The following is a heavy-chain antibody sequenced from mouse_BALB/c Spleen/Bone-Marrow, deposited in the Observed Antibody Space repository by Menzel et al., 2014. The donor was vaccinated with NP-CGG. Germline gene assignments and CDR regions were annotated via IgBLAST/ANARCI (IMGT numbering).Heavy chain of an antibody. J-gene: IGHJ3*01. CDR1: GYTFTSYW. Sequence: QVQLQQSGAELVRPGASVKLSCKASGYTFTSYWINWGKQRPGQGLEWIGNIYPSDSYTNYNQKFKDKATLTVDKSSSTAYMQLSSPTSEDSAVYYCTRREGNYAFAYWGQGTLVTVSA. V-gene: IGHV1-69*02. D-gene: IGHD2-1*01. CDR3: TRREGNYAFAY. CDR2: IYPSDSYT.